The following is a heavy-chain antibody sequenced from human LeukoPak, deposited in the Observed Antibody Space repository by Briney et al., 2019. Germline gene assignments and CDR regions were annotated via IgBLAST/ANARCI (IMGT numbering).Heavy chain of an antibody. CDR3: AIGSGSSDYYYYYMDV. D-gene: IGHD3-10*01. Sequence: SETLSLTCAVYGGSFSGYYWSWIRQPPGKGLEWIGEINHSGSTNYNPSLKSRVTISVDTSKTQFSLKLSSVTAADTAVYYCAIGSGSSDYYYYYMDVWGKGTTVTISS. J-gene: IGHJ6*03. V-gene: IGHV4-34*01. CDR2: INHSGST. CDR1: GGSFSGYY.